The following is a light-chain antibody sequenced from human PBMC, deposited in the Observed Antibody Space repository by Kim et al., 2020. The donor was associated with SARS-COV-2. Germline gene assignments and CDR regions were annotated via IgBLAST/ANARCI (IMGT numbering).Light chain of an antibody. CDR2: KAS. Sequence: SASVGDRVTITCRASQSISSWLAWYQQKPGKAPKLLIYKASSLESGVPSRFSGSGSGTEFTLTISSLQAEDFATYFCQQYYNDWTFGQGTKVDIK. CDR3: QQYYNDWT. CDR1: QSISSW. V-gene: IGKV1-5*03. J-gene: IGKJ1*01.